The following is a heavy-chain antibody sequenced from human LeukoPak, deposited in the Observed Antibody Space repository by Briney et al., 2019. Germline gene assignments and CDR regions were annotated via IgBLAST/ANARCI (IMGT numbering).Heavy chain of an antibody. CDR2: ISYDGSNK. Sequence: GRSLRLSCAASGFTFSSYGMHWVRQAPGKGLEWVAVISYDGSNKYYADSVKGRFTISRDNSKNTLYLQMNSLRAEDTAVYYCAKVLAGYVDDMDVWGKGTTVTVSS. CDR3: AKVLAGYVDDMDV. CDR1: GFTFSSYG. D-gene: IGHD5-12*01. J-gene: IGHJ6*03. V-gene: IGHV3-30*18.